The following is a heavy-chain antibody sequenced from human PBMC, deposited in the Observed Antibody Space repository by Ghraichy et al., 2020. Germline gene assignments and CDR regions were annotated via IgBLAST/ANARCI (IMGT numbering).Heavy chain of an antibody. V-gene: IGHV6-1*01. Sequence: SQTLSLTCAISGDSVSSNSAAWNWIRQSPSRGLEWLGRTYYRSKWYNDYAVSVKSRITINPDTSKNQFSLQLNSVTPEDTAVYYCARVESQWWLVQGSWFDPWGQGTLVTVSS. D-gene: IGHD6-19*01. CDR2: TYYRSKWYN. CDR1: GDSVSSNSAA. CDR3: ARVESQWWLVQGSWFDP. J-gene: IGHJ5*02.